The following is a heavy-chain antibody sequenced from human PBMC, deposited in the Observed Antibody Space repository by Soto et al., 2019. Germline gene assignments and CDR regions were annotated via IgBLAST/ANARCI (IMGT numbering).Heavy chain of an antibody. J-gene: IGHJ6*02. CDR1: GFTFSSYA. CDR3: ARETPLTDYYYGMDV. V-gene: IGHV3-30-3*01. Sequence: GGSLRLSCAASGFTFSSYAMHWVRQAPGKGLEWVAVISYDGSNKYYADSVKGRFTISRDNSKNTLYLQMNSLRAEDTAVYYCARETPLTDYYYGMDVWGQGTTVTVS. CDR2: ISYDGSNK.